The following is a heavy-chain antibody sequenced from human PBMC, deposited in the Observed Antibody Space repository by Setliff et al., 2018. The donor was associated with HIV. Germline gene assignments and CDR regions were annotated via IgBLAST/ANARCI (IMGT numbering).Heavy chain of an antibody. CDR1: GGSISRGGYD. CDR2: INHSGST. V-gene: IGHV4-31*03. Sequence: SETLSLTCTVSGGSISRGGYDWSWIRQHPGKGLEWIGEINHSGSTNYSPSLKSRLIISVDTSKNQFSLNMTSVTAADPAVYFCARVVYTYYYMDVWGKGTTVTVSS. CDR3: ARVVYTYYYMDV. D-gene: IGHD4-4*01. J-gene: IGHJ6*03.